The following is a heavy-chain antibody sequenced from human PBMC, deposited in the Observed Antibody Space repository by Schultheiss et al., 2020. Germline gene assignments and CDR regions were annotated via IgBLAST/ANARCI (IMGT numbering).Heavy chain of an antibody. J-gene: IGHJ3*02. CDR3: ARGLGRGAFDI. D-gene: IGHD6-19*01. V-gene: IGHV4-30-4*08. CDR1: GGSVSSGTYY. CDR2: IYYSGST. Sequence: SETLSLTCTVSGGSVSSGTYYWSWIRQPPGKGLEWIGYIYYSGSTYYNPSLKSRVTISVDTSKNQFSLKLSSVTAADTAVYYCARGLGRGAFDIWGQGTMVNV.